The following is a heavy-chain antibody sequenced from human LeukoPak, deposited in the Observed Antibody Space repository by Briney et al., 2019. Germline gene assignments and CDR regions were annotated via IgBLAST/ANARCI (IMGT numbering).Heavy chain of an antibody. CDR3: ARAYDSSGWYTYYFDY. J-gene: IGHJ4*02. CDR1: GFTFNSYA. Sequence: GGSLRLSCAASGFTFNSYAMHWVRQAPGKGLDWVAVISNDGSKKNYADSVKGRFTISRDNSKNTLYLQMTSLRAEDTAVFYCARAYDSSGWYTYYFDYWGQGTLVTVSS. CDR2: ISNDGSKK. D-gene: IGHD6-19*01. V-gene: IGHV3-30-3*01.